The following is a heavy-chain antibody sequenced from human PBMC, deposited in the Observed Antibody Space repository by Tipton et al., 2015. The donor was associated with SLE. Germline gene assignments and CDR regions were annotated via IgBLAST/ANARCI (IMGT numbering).Heavy chain of an antibody. V-gene: IGHV4-39*02. CDR2: IYYSGTT. CDR1: GASISRSLNY. Sequence: TLSLTCTVSGASISRSLNYWGWIRQSPGKGLEWIGTIYYSGTTFDNPSLKRRATISVNTSSNQFSLKLSSVTAADTAVYYCARDRPIYGSGSYLYWGQGTLVTVSS. CDR3: ARDRPIYGSGSYLY. J-gene: IGHJ4*02. D-gene: IGHD3-10*01.